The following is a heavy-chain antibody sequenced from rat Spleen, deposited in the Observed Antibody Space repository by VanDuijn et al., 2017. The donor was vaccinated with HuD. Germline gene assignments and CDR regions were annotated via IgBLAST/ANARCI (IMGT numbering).Heavy chain of an antibody. CDR3: VRLRYNPFDY. D-gene: IGHD1-5*01. Sequence: EVQLVESGGGLVQPGRSLKLSCAASGFTFSNYDMAWVRQAPTKGLEWVASISPSGGSTYYRDSVKGRFTISRDNAKNTQYLQMDSLRSEDTATYYCVRLRYNPFDYWGQGVMVTVSS. CDR1: GFTFSNYD. J-gene: IGHJ2*01. V-gene: IGHV5S23*01. CDR2: ISPSGGST.